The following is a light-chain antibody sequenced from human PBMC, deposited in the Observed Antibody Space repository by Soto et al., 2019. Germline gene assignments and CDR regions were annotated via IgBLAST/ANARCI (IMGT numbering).Light chain of an antibody. J-gene: IGKJ5*01. CDR2: DAS. V-gene: IGKV1-33*01. CDR1: QNINNY. Sequence: DIQMTQSPSSRSASVGERVTITCQASQNINNYLNWYQQKPGRAPKLLIYDASNLEAGVSSRFRGSGSGTDFTFTISRLQPEDIATYYCQQYENLPTFGQGTRLEIK. CDR3: QQYENLPT.